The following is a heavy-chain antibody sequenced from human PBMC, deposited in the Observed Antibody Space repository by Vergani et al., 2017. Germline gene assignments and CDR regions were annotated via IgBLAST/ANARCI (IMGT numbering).Heavy chain of an antibody. CDR2: IRYDGSNK. J-gene: IGHJ3*02. CDR1: GFTFSSYG. Sequence: VQLVQSGAEVKKPGESLKISCKGSGFTFSSYGMHWVRQAPGKGLEWVAFIRYDGSNKYYADSVKGRFTISRDNSKNTLYLQMNSLRAEDTAVYYCAKDDYYDSSVMDAFDIWGQGTMVTVSS. CDR3: AKDDYYDSSVMDAFDI. D-gene: IGHD3-22*01. V-gene: IGHV3-30*02.